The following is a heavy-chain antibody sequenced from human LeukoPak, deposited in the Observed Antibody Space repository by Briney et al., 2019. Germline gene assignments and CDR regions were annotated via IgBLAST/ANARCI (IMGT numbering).Heavy chain of an antibody. CDR2: IYPGDSDT. V-gene: IGHV5-51*01. D-gene: IGHD3-3*01. CDR3: TRRGYYDFWSDY. CDR1: GYSFTTYW. J-gene: IGHJ4*02. Sequence: PGESLKISCKGSGYSFTTYWIGWVRQMPGKGLEWMGIIYPGDSDTRYSPSFQGQVTLSADKSISTAYLQWSSLKASDTAIYYSTRRGYYDFWSDYWGQGTLVTVSS.